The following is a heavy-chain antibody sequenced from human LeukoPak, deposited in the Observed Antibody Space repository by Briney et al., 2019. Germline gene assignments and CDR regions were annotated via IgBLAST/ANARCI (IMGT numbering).Heavy chain of an antibody. D-gene: IGHD3-10*01. CDR2: FDPEDGET. Sequence: GASVKVSCKVSGYTLTELSMHWVRQAPGKGLEWMGGFDPEDGETIYAQKFQGRVTMTEDTSTDTAYMELSSLRSEDTAVHYCATMVRGVDDAFDIWGQGTMVTVSS. J-gene: IGHJ3*02. V-gene: IGHV1-24*01. CDR1: GYTLTELS. CDR3: ATMVRGVDDAFDI.